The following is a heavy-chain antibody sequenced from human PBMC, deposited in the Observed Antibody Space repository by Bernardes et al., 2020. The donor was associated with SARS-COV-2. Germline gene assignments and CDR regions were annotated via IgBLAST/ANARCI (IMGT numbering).Heavy chain of an antibody. V-gene: IGHV4-34*01. D-gene: IGHD5-12*01. CDR3: ARHNEYSAYDSHFDY. Sequence: SESLSLTCAVYGGSLSGYYWNWIRQPPGKGLEWIGEINYSGTTNYNPSLKSRVTISVDTSKNQFSLKLSSVTAADTAVYYCARHNEYSAYDSHFDYWGQGNLVTVSS. CDR1: GGSLSGYY. CDR2: INYSGTT. J-gene: IGHJ4*02.